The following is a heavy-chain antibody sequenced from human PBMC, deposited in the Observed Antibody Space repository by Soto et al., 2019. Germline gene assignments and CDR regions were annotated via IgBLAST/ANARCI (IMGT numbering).Heavy chain of an antibody. CDR2: IIPIFGIP. Sequence: GASEKVSCKESGGTFSSYAIAWVRQAPGQGLEWMGGIIPIFGIPNYAQKFQGRVAITADESTNTAYMELSSLRSDDTAVYYCAKAAQTRFNWNDLGNWFDPWGQGTLVTVSS. CDR3: AKAAQTRFNWNDLGNWFDP. D-gene: IGHD1-1*01. CDR1: GGTFSSYA. J-gene: IGHJ5*02. V-gene: IGHV1-69*13.